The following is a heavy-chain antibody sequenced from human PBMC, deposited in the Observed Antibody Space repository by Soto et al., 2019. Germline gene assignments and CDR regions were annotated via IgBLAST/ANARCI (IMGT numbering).Heavy chain of an antibody. J-gene: IGHJ5*02. D-gene: IGHD2-2*01. CDR1: GGSISSGGYY. CDR2: IYYSGST. V-gene: IGHV4-31*03. CDR3: ARVLGYCSSTSCYHNWFDP. Sequence: PSETLSLTCTVSGGSISSGGYYWSWIRQHPGKGLEWIGYIYYSGSTYYNPSLKSRVTISVDTSKNQFSLKLSSVTAAYTAVYYCARVLGYCSSTSCYHNWFDPWGQGTLVTVSS.